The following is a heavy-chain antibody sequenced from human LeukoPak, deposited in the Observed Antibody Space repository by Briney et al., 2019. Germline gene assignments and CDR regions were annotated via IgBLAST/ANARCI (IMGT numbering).Heavy chain of an antibody. V-gene: IGHV4-59*12. CDR2: IYYSGST. Sequence: SETLSLTCTVSGGSISSYYWSWIRQPPGKGLEWIGYIYYSGSTNYNPSLKSRVTISVDTSKNQFSLKLSSVTAADTAVYYCARGEITIFGVVIIPFDPWGQGTLVTVSS. CDR3: ARGEITIFGVVIIPFDP. J-gene: IGHJ5*02. CDR1: GGSISSYY. D-gene: IGHD3-3*01.